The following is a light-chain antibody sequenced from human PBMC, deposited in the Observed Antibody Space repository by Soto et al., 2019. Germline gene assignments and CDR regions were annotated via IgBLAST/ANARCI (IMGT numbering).Light chain of an antibody. CDR2: EVS. V-gene: IGLV2-8*01. CDR1: SSDIGTYKF. J-gene: IGLJ2*01. Sequence: QSVLTQPPSASGSPGQSVTISCTGTSSDIGTYKFVSWYQQHPGKAPKPMIYEVSKRPSGVPDRFSGSKSGNTASLTVSGLLAEDEADYFCTSYAGTNNLVVFGGGTKLTVL. CDR3: TSYAGTNNLVV.